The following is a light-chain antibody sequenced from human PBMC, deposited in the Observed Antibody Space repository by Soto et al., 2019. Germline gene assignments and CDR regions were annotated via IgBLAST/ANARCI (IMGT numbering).Light chain of an antibody. Sequence: QSALTQPPSASGSPGQSVTISCTGTSSDVGVFNYVSWYQHHPGKAPKFMIYEVDKRPSGVPDRFSGSKSGNTAYLTVSGLQAEDEADYFCSSFVAGSSYVFGTGTKVTVL. CDR2: EVD. CDR1: SSDVGVFNY. J-gene: IGLJ1*01. V-gene: IGLV2-8*01. CDR3: SSFVAGSSYV.